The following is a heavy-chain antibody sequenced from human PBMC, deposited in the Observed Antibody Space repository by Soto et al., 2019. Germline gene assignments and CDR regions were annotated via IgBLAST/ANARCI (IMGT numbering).Heavy chain of an antibody. CDR3: TRDGYHYDGSGYYYNNDY. CDR2: INGDGSST. Sequence: GGSLRLSCAASGFTFNSYWMHWGRQAPGKGLVWVSRINGDGSSTSYADSVKGRFTISRDNAKNTLYLQMNSLRAEDTAVYYCTRDGYHYDGSGYYYNNDYWGQGTLVTVSS. D-gene: IGHD3-22*01. J-gene: IGHJ4*02. CDR1: GFTFNSYW. V-gene: IGHV3-74*01.